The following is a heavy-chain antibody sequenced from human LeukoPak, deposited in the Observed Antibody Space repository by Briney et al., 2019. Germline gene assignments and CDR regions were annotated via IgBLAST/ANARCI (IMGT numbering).Heavy chain of an antibody. CDR2: IWSDGSNK. Sequence: PGGSLRLSYAASGFTFSSYGMHWVRQAPGKGLEWVAIIWSDGSNKYYADSVKGRFTISRDNSENTLFLQMNSLRAGDTAVYYCAKDSLLNTRITIFGVVTPYYYYGMDVWGRGTTVTVS. CDR1: GFTFSSYG. CDR3: AKDSLLNTRITIFGVVTPYYYYGMDV. V-gene: IGHV3-30*02. J-gene: IGHJ6*02. D-gene: IGHD3-3*01.